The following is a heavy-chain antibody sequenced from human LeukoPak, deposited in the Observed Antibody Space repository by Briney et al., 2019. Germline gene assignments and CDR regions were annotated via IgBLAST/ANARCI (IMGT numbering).Heavy chain of an antibody. CDR1: GFTVRHYE. CDR3: VRGRILGLESYFDC. J-gene: IGHJ4*02. CDR2: LDRGSSNI. Sequence: PGGSLRLSCAASGFTVRHYEMHWVRQAPGKDLEGISYLDRGSSNIYYADSVRGRFTISSDNAKESVHLQMNSLRGDDAAVYYCVRGRILGLESYFDCGGQGALVTVSS. D-gene: IGHD2/OR15-2a*01. V-gene: IGHV3-48*03.